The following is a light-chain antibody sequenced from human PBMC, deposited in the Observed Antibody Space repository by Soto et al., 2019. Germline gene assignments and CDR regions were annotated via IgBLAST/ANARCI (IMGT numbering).Light chain of an antibody. Sequence: QSVLTQPASVSGSLGQSISISCTGTSSDIGSYNLVSWYQRYPGKAPKLMILEVSERPSGVSNRFSGSKSGDTASLTISGLQAEDEADYYCCSYAGSGKVVFGGGTKLTVL. CDR3: CSYAGSGKVV. J-gene: IGLJ3*02. CDR1: SSDIGSYNL. V-gene: IGLV2-23*02. CDR2: EVS.